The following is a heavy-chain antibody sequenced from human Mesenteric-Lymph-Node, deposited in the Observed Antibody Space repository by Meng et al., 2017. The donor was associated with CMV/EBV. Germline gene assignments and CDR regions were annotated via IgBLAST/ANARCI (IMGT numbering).Heavy chain of an antibody. J-gene: IGHJ2*01. Sequence: SETLSLTCAVSGGSVNIDNWWSWLRQPPGKGLEWIGEIYYSGSSNYNPSLKSRVAISMDKSTNQLSLNLNSVTAADTAVYYCAREGYSTSWYGGYWYFDLWGRGTLVTVSS. D-gene: IGHD6-13*01. CDR1: GGSVNIDNW. CDR2: IYYSGSS. CDR3: AREGYSTSWYGGYWYFDL. V-gene: IGHV4-4*02.